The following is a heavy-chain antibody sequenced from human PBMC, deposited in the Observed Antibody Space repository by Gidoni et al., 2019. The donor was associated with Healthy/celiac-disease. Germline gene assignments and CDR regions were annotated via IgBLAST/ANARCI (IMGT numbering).Heavy chain of an antibody. D-gene: IGHD1-7*01. CDR2: IYSGGST. Sequence: EVQLVESGGGLVQPGGSLRLSCAASGFTVSSNYMSWVRQAPGKGLEWVSVIYSGGSTYYADSVKGRFTISRDNSKNTLYLQMNSLRAEDTAVYYCAREGPGTTYYYYGMDVWGQGTTVTVSS. V-gene: IGHV3-66*01. CDR1: GFTVSSNY. CDR3: AREGPGTTYYYYGMDV. J-gene: IGHJ6*02.